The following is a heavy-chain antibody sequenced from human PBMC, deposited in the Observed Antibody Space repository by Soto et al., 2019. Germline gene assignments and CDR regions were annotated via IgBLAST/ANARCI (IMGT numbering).Heavy chain of an antibody. D-gene: IGHD3-3*01. CDR1: GFTFRNAW. CDR2: IRGKTDGATT. J-gene: IGHJ4*02. V-gene: IGHV3-15*01. Sequence: DVQLVESGGGLVRPGGSLRLSCAASGFTFRNAWLSWVRQAPGRGLEWIGHIRGKTDGATTDYAAPLKGRFSISRDDSINTLYLQMNSLKTEDTAIYYCTTDIYDFWTGCPTGWGQGTLVTVSS. CDR3: TTDIYDFWTGCPTG.